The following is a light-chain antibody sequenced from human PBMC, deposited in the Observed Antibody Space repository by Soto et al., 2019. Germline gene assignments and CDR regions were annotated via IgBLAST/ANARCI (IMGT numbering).Light chain of an antibody. CDR3: QQYGSSGT. CDR1: QSLSGN. CDR2: GTA. J-gene: IGKJ1*01. Sequence: EIVMTQSPATLPVSPGDTATLSSRASQSLSGNLAWYQHTPGQAPRLLIYGTANRATGIPDRFSGSGSGTDFTLTISRLEAEDFAVYYCQQYGSSGTFGQGTKVDIK. V-gene: IGKV3-20*01.